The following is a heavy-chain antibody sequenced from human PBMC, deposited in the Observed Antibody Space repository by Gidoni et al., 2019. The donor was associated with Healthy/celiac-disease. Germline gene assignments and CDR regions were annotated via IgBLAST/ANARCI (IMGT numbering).Heavy chain of an antibody. J-gene: IGHJ6*02. Sequence: EVQLVESGGGLVQPGGSLRLPCAASGFTFSSYWMQWVRQAPGKGLVWVSRINSDGSSTSYADSVKGRFTISRDNAKNTLYLQMNSLRAEDTAVYYCARWGYCSSTSCRPGYYYYGMDVWGQGTTVTVSS. CDR1: GFTFSSYW. V-gene: IGHV3-74*01. CDR3: ARWGYCSSTSCRPGYYYYGMDV. D-gene: IGHD2-2*01. CDR2: INSDGSST.